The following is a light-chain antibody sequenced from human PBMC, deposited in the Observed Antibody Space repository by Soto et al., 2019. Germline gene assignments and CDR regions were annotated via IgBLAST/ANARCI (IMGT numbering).Light chain of an antibody. CDR3: QQYNNWPPWT. CDR1: QRISIY. J-gene: IGKJ1*01. CDR2: AAS. Sequence: DIQMTQSPSSLSASVRDQFTITFRTSQRISIYLNGYQQIPGKAPKLLIYAASSLQSGVPSRFSGSGSGTDFTLTISSLQSADFAVYYCQQYNNWPPWTFGQGTKVDIK. V-gene: IGKV1-39*01.